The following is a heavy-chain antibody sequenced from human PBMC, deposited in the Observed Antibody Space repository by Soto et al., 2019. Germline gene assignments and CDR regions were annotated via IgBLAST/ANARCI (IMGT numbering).Heavy chain of an antibody. V-gene: IGHV5-51*01. CDR1: GYSFSTYY. CDR2: IYPGDSDT. D-gene: IGHD1-26*01. CDR3: ARGQTVGRTVGAFDI. J-gene: IGHJ3*02. Sequence: EVQLVQSGAEVKKPGESLKISCKGSGYSFSTYYIGWVRQMPGKGLECMGIIYPGDSDTRYSPSFQGQVLISVDKAISTAYRHWGSLESSDTAVYYCARGQTVGRTVGAFDIWGQGTVVTVPS.